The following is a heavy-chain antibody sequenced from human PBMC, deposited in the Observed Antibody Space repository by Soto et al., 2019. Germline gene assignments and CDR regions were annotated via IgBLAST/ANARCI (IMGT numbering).Heavy chain of an antibody. CDR3: AGTAGWYVGSEYFQH. J-gene: IGHJ1*01. CDR1: GFTFSSYA. D-gene: IGHD6-19*01. Sequence: EVQLLESGGGLVQPGGSLRLSCAASGFTFSSYAMSWVRQAPGKGLEWVSAISGSGGSTYYADYVKGRFTISRDNSKNTLYLQMNSLRAEDTAVYYCAGTAGWYVGSEYFQHWGQGTLVTVSS. V-gene: IGHV3-23*01. CDR2: ISGSGGST.